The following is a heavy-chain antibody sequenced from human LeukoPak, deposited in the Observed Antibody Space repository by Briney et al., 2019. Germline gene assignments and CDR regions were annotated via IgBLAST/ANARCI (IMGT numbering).Heavy chain of an antibody. D-gene: IGHD2-2*01. J-gene: IGHJ5*02. CDR1: GGSFSGYY. CDR2: INHSGSA. CDR3: ASGGYCSTTTCYPNWFDP. V-gene: IGHV4-34*01. Sequence: SETLSLTCAVYGGSFSGYYWSWIRQPPGKGLEWIGKINHSGSANYNPSLKSRVTISVDTSKNQFSLKLSSVTAADTAVYYCASGGYCSTTTCYPNWFDPWGQGTLVTVSS.